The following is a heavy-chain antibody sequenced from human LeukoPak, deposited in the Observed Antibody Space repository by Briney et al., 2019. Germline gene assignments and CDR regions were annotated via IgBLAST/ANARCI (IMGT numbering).Heavy chain of an antibody. CDR1: GFTFSSYS. V-gene: IGHV3-21*01. Sequence: GGSLRLSCAASGFTFSSYSMNWVRQAPGKGLEWVSSISSSSSYIYYADSVKGRFTISRDNAKNALYLQMNSLRAEDTAVYYCARRGGDIVATIDAFDIWGQGTMVTVSS. D-gene: IGHD5-12*01. CDR2: ISSSSSYI. J-gene: IGHJ3*02. CDR3: ARRGGDIVATIDAFDI.